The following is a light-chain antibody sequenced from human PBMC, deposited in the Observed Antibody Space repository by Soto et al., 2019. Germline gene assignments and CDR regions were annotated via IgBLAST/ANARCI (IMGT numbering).Light chain of an antibody. V-gene: IGKV1-5*01. J-gene: IGKJ1*01. CDR1: QSISSW. CDR3: QQYSTYST. Sequence: DIQMTQSPSTLSASVGDRVTIPCRASQSISSWLAWYQQKPGKAPKLLIYDASSLESGVPSRFSGSGSGTEFTLTISSLQPDDFATYYCQQYSTYSTFGQGTKVDIK. CDR2: DAS.